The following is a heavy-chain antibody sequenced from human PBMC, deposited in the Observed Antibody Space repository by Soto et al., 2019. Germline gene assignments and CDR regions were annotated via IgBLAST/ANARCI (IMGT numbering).Heavy chain of an antibody. V-gene: IGHV4-34*01. CDR2: INHSGGT. D-gene: IGHD3-10*01. CDR1: GGSFTDYS. Sequence: PSETLSLTCGVFGGSFTDYSWIWIRQSPGEGLEWSGEINHSGGTKYNPSLKSRVTISIDTSKNRLHLKLHSATAADTAIYYCARGRYGSGNYNHFYYYGMDVWGQGTTVTVSS. CDR3: ARGRYGSGNYNHFYYYGMDV. J-gene: IGHJ6*02.